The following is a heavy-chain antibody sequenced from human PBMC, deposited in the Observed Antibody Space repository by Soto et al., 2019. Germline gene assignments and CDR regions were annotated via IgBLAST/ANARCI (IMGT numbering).Heavy chain of an antibody. CDR3: AGGSIYSSGWYSLGY. CDR1: GGSISSGGYY. Sequence: QVQLQESGPGLVKPSQTLSLTCTVSGGSISSGGYYWSWIRQHPGKGLEWIGYIYYSGSTYYNPSLKRRVTISVDTSKNQFSLKLSSVTAADTAVYYSAGGSIYSSGWYSLGYWGQGTLVTVSS. CDR2: IYYSGST. D-gene: IGHD6-19*01. V-gene: IGHV4-31*03. J-gene: IGHJ4*02.